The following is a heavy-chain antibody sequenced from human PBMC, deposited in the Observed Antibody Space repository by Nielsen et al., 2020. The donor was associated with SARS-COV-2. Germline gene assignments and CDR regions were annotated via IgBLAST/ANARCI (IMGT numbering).Heavy chain of an antibody. V-gene: IGHV3-33*01. CDR2: IWYDGSNK. D-gene: IGHD7-27*01. Sequence: GESLKISCAASGFTFSSYGMHWVRQAPGKGLEWVAVIWYDGSNKYYADSVKGRFTISRDNSKNTLYLQMNSLRAEDTAVYYCARDKLGTLYFDYWGQGTLVTVSS. J-gene: IGHJ4*02. CDR3: ARDKLGTLYFDY. CDR1: GFTFSSYG.